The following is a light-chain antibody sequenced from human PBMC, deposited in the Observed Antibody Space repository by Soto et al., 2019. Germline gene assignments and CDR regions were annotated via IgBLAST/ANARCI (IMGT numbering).Light chain of an antibody. J-gene: IGLJ2*01. V-gene: IGLV2-18*02. Sequence: QSALTQPPSVSGSPGQSVTISCTGTSSDVGAYNRVSWYQQPPGTAPKLIIHEVTHRPSGVPDRFSASKSGSTASLTISGLQAEDEADYYCSSYTSSTTLVFGGGTKLTVL. CDR1: SSDVGAYNR. CDR2: EVT. CDR3: SSYTSSTTLV.